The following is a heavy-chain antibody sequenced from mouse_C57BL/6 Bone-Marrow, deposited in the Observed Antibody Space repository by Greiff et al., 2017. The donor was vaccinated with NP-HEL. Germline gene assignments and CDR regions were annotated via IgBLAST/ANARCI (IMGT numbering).Heavy chain of an antibody. D-gene: IGHD2-2*01. CDR1: GYTFTGYW. CDR3: ASYGYDWFAY. J-gene: IGHJ3*01. CDR2: ILPGSGST. Sequence: QVQLKESGAELMKPGASVKLSCKATGYTFTGYWIEWVKQRPGHGLEWIGEILPGSGSTNYNEKFKGKATFTADTSSNTAYMQLSSLTTEDSAIYYCASYGYDWFAYWGQGTLVTVSA. V-gene: IGHV1-9*01.